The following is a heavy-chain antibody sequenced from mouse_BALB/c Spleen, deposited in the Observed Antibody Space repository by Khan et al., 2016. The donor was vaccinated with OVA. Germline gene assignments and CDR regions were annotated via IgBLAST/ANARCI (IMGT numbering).Heavy chain of an antibody. CDR1: GFSLTSYG. V-gene: IGHV2-3*01. D-gene: IGHD1-1*01. CDR2: IWGDGST. J-gene: IGHJ3*01. Sequence: VKLEESGPGLVAPSQSLSITCTVSGFSLTSYGVGWVRQPPGKGLEWLGVIWGDGSTNYHSALISRLNINKDNSKSQVFLKLNSLQTDDTATYYCALYYYGRAWFAYWAKGLWSLSLQ. CDR3: ALYYYGRAWFAY.